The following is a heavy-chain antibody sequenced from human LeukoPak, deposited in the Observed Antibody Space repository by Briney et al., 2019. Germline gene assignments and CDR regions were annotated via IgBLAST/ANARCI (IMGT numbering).Heavy chain of an antibody. CDR3: ARHFDGFGYFDY. CDR1: GFTFSSYD. D-gene: IGHD3-16*01. V-gene: IGHV3-48*03. Sequence: GGSLRLSCAASGFTFSSYDMNGVRQAPGKGLEWVSYISSRGTTIYYADSVKGRFTISRDNDKNSLYLQMNSLRADDTAVYYCARHFDGFGYFDYWGQGTLVTVSS. J-gene: IGHJ4*02. CDR2: ISSRGTTI.